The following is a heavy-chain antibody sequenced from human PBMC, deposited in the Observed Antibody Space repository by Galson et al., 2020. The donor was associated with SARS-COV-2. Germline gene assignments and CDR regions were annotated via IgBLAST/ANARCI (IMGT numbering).Heavy chain of an antibody. J-gene: IGHJ6*02. CDR1: GFTFSSYA. D-gene: IGHD1-26*01. CDR3: ARGWGGSYYYGMDV. CDR2: ISYDGSNK. V-gene: IGHV3-30-3*01. Sequence: GESLKISCAASGFTFSSYAMHWVRQAPGKGLEWVAVISYDGSNKYYADSVKGRFTISRDNSKNTLYLQMNSLRAEETAVYYCARGWGGSYYYGMDVWGQGTTVTVSS.